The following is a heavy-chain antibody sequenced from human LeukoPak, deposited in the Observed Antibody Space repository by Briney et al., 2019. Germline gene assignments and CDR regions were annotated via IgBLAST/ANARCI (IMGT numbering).Heavy chain of an antibody. CDR3: ARVGSGDYYGSGSYYKGSWFDP. CDR1: GFTFSSNY. Sequence: PGGSLRLSCAASGFTFSSNYMSWVRQAPGKGLEWVSGIYSGGSTYYSDSVKGRFTISRDKSKNTLYLQMNSLRAEDTAVYYCARVGSGDYYGSGSYYKGSWFDPWGQGTLVTVSS. CDR2: IYSGGST. V-gene: IGHV3-53*01. D-gene: IGHD3-10*01. J-gene: IGHJ5*02.